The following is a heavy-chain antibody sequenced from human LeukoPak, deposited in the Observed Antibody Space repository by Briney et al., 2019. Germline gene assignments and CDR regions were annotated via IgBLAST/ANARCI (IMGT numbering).Heavy chain of an antibody. Sequence: PGGSLRLSCAASGFTFSSYAMSWVRQAPGKGLEWVSSISGSGNRTYYADSVKGRFTISRDNSKNTVYLQMNSLRAEDTAVYYCAREGSYYEFDYWGQGTLVTVS. CDR2: ISGSGNRT. D-gene: IGHD1-26*01. J-gene: IGHJ4*02. V-gene: IGHV3-23*01. CDR3: AREGSYYEFDY. CDR1: GFTFSSYA.